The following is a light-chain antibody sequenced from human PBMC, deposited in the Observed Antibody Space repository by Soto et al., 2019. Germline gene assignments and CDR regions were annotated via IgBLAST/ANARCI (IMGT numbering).Light chain of an antibody. Sequence: QAVVTQEPSLTVSPGGTVTLTCASSTGAVTTDYYANWFQQKPGQAPRALVYGTSNRHSWTPARFSGSLLGGKAALTLSGVQPEDEADYYCLLFYGGAAVGVFGGGTQLTVL. J-gene: IGLJ3*02. CDR2: GTS. CDR1: TGAVTTDYY. V-gene: IGLV7-43*01. CDR3: LLFYGGAAVGV.